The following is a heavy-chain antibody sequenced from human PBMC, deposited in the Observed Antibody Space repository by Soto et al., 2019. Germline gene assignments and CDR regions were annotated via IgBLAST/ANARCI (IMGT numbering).Heavy chain of an antibody. V-gene: IGHV4-34*02. CDR1: GGSFSDYY. CDR3: VGGVRKGWFAP. CDR2: IHHSGIT. Sequence: QVQLQQWGAGLLKPSETLSLTCAVYGGSFSDYYWTWIRQPPGKGLEWIGQIHHSGITNYNPSLESRLTISLDTSKTQFSLRLSSVTAADTAVYSCVGGVRKGWFAPWGQGTLVTVSS. J-gene: IGHJ5*02.